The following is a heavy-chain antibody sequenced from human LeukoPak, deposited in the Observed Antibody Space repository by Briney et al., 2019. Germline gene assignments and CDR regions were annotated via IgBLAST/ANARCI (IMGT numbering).Heavy chain of an antibody. CDR2: IYYSGTT. V-gene: IGHV4-39*01. CDR1: GGSISTSSYY. CDR3: ARLYNWNYVIY. Sequence: PSETLSLTCTASGGSISTSSYYWACIRQSPGKGLEWIVSIYYSGTTYYNPSLKSRVTTAIDTSKNQFSLNLGAVTDADTAVYYCARLYNWNYVIYWGQGTLVTVSS. J-gene: IGHJ4*02. D-gene: IGHD1-7*01.